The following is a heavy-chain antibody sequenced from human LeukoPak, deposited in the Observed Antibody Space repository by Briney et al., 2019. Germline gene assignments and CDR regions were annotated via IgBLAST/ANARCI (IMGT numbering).Heavy chain of an antibody. J-gene: IGHJ6*03. V-gene: IGHV6-1*01. CDR2: TYYRSKWYN. Sequence: SQTLSLTCAISGDTVSSNSAAWNWIRQSPSRGLEWLGRTYYRSKWYNDYAVSVKSRITINPDTSKNQFSLQLNSVTPEDTAVYYCARDKTAAAGKTYYYYYYMDVWGKGTTVTISS. CDR3: ARDKTAAAGKTYYYYYYMDV. CDR1: GDTVSSNSAA. D-gene: IGHD6-13*01.